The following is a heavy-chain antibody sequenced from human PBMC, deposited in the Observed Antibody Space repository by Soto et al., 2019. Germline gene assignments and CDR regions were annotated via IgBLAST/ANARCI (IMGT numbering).Heavy chain of an antibody. J-gene: IGHJ2*01. CDR1: GFTFSSYA. D-gene: IGHD4-4*01. CDR3: ARPLWRDDYNWGYFDL. Sequence: QVQLVESGGGEVQPGRSLRLSCAASGFTFSSYAMHWVRQAPGKGLEWVAVISYDGSNKYYTDSVKGRFTISRDNSKNTLYLQMNSLRAVDTAVYYCARPLWRDDYNWGYFDLWGRGTLVTVSS. CDR2: ISYDGSNK. V-gene: IGHV3-30-3*01.